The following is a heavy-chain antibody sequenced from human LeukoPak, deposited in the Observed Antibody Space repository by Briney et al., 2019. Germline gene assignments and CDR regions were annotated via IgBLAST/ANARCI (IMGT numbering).Heavy chain of an antibody. CDR1: GYTFTSYA. D-gene: IGHD3-22*01. J-gene: IGHJ4*02. CDR2: INAGSGNT. V-gene: IGHV1-3*03. Sequence: ASVKVSCKASGYTFTSYAMHWVRQAPGQRLEWMGWINAGSGNTEYSQEFQGRVTITRDTSASTAYMELSSLRSEDMAVYYCAREGSYYDSSGYYPFDYWGQGTLVTVSS. CDR3: AREGSYYDSSGYYPFDY.